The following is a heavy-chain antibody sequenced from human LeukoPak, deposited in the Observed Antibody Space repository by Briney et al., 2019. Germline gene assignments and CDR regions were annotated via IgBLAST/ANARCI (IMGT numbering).Heavy chain of an antibody. CDR2: INPNSGGT. J-gene: IGHJ5*02. V-gene: IGHV1-2*02. CDR3: ARVRITMVRGVHNWFDP. D-gene: IGHD3-10*01. Sequence: ASVKVSCKASGYTFTSYGINWVRQAPGQGLEWMGWINPNSGGTNYAQKFQGRVTMTRDTSISTAYMELSRLRSDDTAVYYCARVRITMVRGVHNWFDPWGQGTLVTVSS. CDR1: GYTFTSYG.